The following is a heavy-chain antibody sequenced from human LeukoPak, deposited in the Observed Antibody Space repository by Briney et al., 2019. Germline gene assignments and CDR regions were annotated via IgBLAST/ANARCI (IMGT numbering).Heavy chain of an antibody. J-gene: IGHJ4*02. D-gene: IGHD6-13*01. CDR3: ALSPLGAAGTWSGLFDY. V-gene: IGHV4-38-2*01. Sequence: PSETLSLTCGVSGYSITIAYYWGWIRQPPGKGLEWIGSISPSGSTFYNPSLKSRVTISVDTSKNQFSLKLRSVTAADTAVYYCALSPLGAAGTWSGLFDYWGQGTLVTVSS. CDR1: GYSITIAYY. CDR2: ISPSGST.